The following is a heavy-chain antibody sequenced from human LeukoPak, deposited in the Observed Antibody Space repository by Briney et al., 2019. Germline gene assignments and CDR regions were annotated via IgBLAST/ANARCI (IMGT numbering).Heavy chain of an antibody. V-gene: IGHV1-69*04. Sequence: SVKVSCKASGGTFSSYAISWVRQAPGQGLEWMGRIIPILGIANYAQKFQGRVTITADKSTSTAYMELSSLRSEDTAVYYCARWGNGNSGSYTGDYWGQGTLVTVSS. CDR1: GGTFSSYA. CDR3: ARWGNGNSGSYTGDY. J-gene: IGHJ4*02. CDR2: IIPILGIA. D-gene: IGHD1-26*01.